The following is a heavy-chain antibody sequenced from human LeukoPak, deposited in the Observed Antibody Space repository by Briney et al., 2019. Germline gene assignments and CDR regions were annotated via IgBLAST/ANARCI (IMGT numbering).Heavy chain of an antibody. CDR1: GDSVSSNSAA. Sequence: SQTLSLTCAISGDSVSSNSAAWNWIRQSPSRGLEWLGRTYYRSKWYNDYAVSVKGRITINPDTSKNQFSLQLNSETPEDTAVYYCARDRGRTAAGRYNWFDPWGQGTLVTVSS. V-gene: IGHV6-1*01. CDR2: TYYRSKWYN. D-gene: IGHD6-13*01. J-gene: IGHJ5*02. CDR3: ARDRGRTAAGRYNWFDP.